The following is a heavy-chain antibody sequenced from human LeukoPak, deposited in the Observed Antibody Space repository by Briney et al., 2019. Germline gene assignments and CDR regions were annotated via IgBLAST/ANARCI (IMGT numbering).Heavy chain of an antibody. CDR1: GFTFSSYS. V-gene: IGHV3-66*01. J-gene: IGHJ4*02. CDR2: IYSGGST. Sequence: GGSLRLSCAASGFTFSSYSMNWVRQAPGKGLEWVSVIYSGGSTYYADSVKGRFTISRDNSKNTLYLQMNSLRAEDTAVYYCARGKAVAGSYYFDYWGQGTLVTVSS. CDR3: ARGKAVAGSYYFDY. D-gene: IGHD6-19*01.